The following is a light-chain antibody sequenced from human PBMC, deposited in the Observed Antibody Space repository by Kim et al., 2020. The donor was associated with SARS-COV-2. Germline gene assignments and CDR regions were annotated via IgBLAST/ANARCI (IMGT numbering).Light chain of an antibody. Sequence: PGKTARITCGGKNIGSKSVQWYQQKPGQAPVLVIYYDSDRPSGIPERFSGSNSGNTATLTISRVEAGDEADYYCQVWDSSSDHHWVFGGGTQLTVL. J-gene: IGLJ3*02. CDR1: NIGSKS. V-gene: IGLV3-21*04. CDR2: YDS. CDR3: QVWDSSSDHHWV.